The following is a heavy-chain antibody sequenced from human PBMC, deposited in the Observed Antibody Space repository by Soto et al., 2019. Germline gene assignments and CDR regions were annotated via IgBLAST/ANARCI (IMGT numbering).Heavy chain of an antibody. D-gene: IGHD5-12*01. CDR3: ASDRWLQYAELDYYYYYGMDV. V-gene: IGHV4-39*01. CDR2: IYYSGST. CDR1: GVSISSRNYY. Sequence: PSETLSLTCTVSGVSISSRNYYWGWIRQPPGKGLEWIGSIYYSGSTYYNPSLKSRVTISVDTSKNQFSLKLSSVTAADTAVYYCASDRWLQYAELDYYYYYGMDVWGQGTTVTVSS. J-gene: IGHJ6*02.